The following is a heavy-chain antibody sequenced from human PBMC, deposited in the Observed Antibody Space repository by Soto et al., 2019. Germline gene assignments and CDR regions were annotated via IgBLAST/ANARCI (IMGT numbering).Heavy chain of an antibody. CDR3: ARDPDYGDYWGYVFDS. CDR1: GYTFAAYY. V-gene: IGHV1-2*02. J-gene: IGHJ4*02. CDR2: INPTSGST. D-gene: IGHD4-17*01. Sequence: QVQLVQSGAEVKKPGASVKVSCKTSGYTFAAYYIHWIRQAPGQGLEWMGWINPTSGSTVYAQNFQDRVTMTRDTSISTAYMELRRLNSDDTAVYYCARDPDYGDYWGYVFDSWGQGTPVTVSS.